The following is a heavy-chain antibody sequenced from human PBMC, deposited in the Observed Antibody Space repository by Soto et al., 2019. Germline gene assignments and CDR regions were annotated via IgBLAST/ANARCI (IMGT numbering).Heavy chain of an antibody. D-gene: IGHD6-19*01. Sequence: SETLSLTCTVSGGSISSYYGSWIRQPPGKGLEWIGYIYYSGSTNYNPSLKSRVTISVDTSKNQFSLKLSSVTAADTAVYYCARAPHHSVADLGIFYYWGQGTLVTVSS. CDR2: IYYSGST. V-gene: IGHV4-59*01. CDR1: GGSISSYY. CDR3: ARAPHHSVADLGIFYY. J-gene: IGHJ4*02.